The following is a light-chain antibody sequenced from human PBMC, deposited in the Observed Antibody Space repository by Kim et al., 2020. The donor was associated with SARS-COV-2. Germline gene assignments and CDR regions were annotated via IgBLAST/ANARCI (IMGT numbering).Light chain of an antibody. J-gene: IGKJ2*01. CDR3: KQYGSSPRT. V-gene: IGKV3-20*01. CDR2: GAS. CDR1: HSVNSNY. Sequence: EIVLTQSPGTLSLSPRERATLSCRASHSVNSNYLAWYQQKPGQAPRVLIYGASTRATGVPDRFGGSGSGTDFTLTITRLEPEDFAVYFCKQYGSSPRTFGQGTKLEI.